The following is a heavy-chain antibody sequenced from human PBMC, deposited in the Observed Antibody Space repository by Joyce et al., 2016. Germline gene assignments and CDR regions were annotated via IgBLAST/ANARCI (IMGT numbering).Heavy chain of an antibody. Sequence: QLVESGGGVVQPGRSLRLSCAASGFTFNSYALHWVRQAPGKGLGWLAVISYDGVNTFYADSVKGRFTVSRDNTKNTLFLQMNSLRADDTAVFYCARASRYFDWLLPFDYWGQGTLVTVSS. J-gene: IGHJ4*02. V-gene: IGHV3-30*04. CDR2: ISYDGVNT. D-gene: IGHD3-9*01. CDR1: GFTFNSYA. CDR3: ARASRYFDWLLPFDY.